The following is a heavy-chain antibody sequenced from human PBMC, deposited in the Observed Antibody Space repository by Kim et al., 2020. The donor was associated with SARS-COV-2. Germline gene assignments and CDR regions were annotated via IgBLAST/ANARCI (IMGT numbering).Heavy chain of an antibody. CDR3: ARDWWVHDYGDYDYYYGMDV. D-gene: IGHD4-17*01. CDR2: IYSGGST. CDR1: GFTVSSNY. V-gene: IGHV3-53*01. Sequence: GGSLRLSCAASGFTVSSNYMSWVRQAPGKGLEWVSVIYSGGSTYYADSVKGRFTISRDNSKNTLYLQMNSLRAEDTAVYYCARDWWVHDYGDYDYYYGMDVWGQGTTVTVSS. J-gene: IGHJ6*02.